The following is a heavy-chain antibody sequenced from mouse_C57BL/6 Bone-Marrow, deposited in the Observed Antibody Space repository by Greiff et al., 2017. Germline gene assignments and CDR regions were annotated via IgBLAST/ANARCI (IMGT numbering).Heavy chain of an antibody. CDR1: GFTFSDYY. CDR2: INYDGSST. Sequence: EVQRVESGGDLVKPGGSMKLSCTASGFTFSDYYMAWVRQVPEKGLEWVANINYDGSSTYYLDSLKSRFIISRDNAKNILYLQMSSLKSEDTATYYWARFPYSKNAMDYWGQGTSVTVSS. D-gene: IGHD2-5*01. J-gene: IGHJ4*01. CDR3: ARFPYSKNAMDY. V-gene: IGHV5-16*01.